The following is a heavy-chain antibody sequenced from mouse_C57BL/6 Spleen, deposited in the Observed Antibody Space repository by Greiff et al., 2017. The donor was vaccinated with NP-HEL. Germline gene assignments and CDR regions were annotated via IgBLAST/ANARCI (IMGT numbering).Heavy chain of an antibody. Sequence: VQLQQSGAELVRPGASVKLSCKASGYTFTDYYINWVKQRPGQGLEWIARIYPGSGNTYYNEKFKGKATLTAEKSSSTAYMQLSSLTSEDSAVYFCARGYDYDGYYFDYWGQGTTLTVSS. CDR3: ARGYDYDGYYFDY. D-gene: IGHD2-4*01. CDR2: IYPGSGNT. J-gene: IGHJ2*01. V-gene: IGHV1-76*01. CDR1: GYTFTDYY.